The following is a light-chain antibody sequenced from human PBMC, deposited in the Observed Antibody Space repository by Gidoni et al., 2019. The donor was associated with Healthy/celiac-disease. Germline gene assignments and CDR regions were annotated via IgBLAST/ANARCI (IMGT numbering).Light chain of an antibody. CDR3: QQRSNWLPLT. CDR2: YAS. V-gene: IGKV3-11*01. CDR1: QSVSSY. Sequence: SVLTQSPATLSLAPGERATLSCRASQSVSSYLAWYQQKPAQAPRLLIYYASNTATGIPARFSGSGSGTDFTLTISSLEPDDFAVYYCQQRSNWLPLTFGGGTKVEIK. J-gene: IGKJ4*01.